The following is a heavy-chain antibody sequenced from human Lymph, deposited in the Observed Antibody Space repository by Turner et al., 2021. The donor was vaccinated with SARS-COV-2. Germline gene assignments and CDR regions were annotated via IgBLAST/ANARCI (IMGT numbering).Heavy chain of an antibody. CDR2: IIPMLGIA. CDR3: ARIVAPGMGGGVYYYYYGMDV. V-gene: IGHV1-69*10. D-gene: IGHD6-13*01. Sequence: QVQLVQSGAEVKKPGSSVKVSCKASGGTFSSSAISWVRQAPGQGLEWMGVIIPMLGIANYAQKFQGRVTITADKSTSTAYRELRSLRSEETAVYYCARIVAPGMGGGVYYYYYGMDVWGQGTTVTVSS. J-gene: IGHJ6*02. CDR1: GGTFSSSA.